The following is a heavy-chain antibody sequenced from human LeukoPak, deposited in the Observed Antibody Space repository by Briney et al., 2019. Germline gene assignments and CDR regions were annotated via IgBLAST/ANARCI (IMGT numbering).Heavy chain of an antibody. V-gene: IGHV1-2*02. Sequence: ASVKVSCKASGYTFTGCYMHWVRQAPGQGLEWMGWINPNSGGTNYAQKFQGRVTMTRDTSISTAYMELSRLRSDDTAVYYCARGERFLEWLWYYWGQGTLVTVSS. D-gene: IGHD3-3*01. CDR1: GYTFTGCY. CDR3: ARGERFLEWLWYY. CDR2: INPNSGGT. J-gene: IGHJ4*02.